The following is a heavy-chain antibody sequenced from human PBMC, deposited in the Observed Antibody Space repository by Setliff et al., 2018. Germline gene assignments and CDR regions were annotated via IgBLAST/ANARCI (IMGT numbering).Heavy chain of an antibody. CDR1: GYTFTNYG. Sequence: GASVKVSCKASGYTFTNYGITWVRQAPGQGLEWMGWIFPKTGNTNYAHKLQGRVSMTTDTSTGTAYMELRSLRGEDTAVYYCAKPRLELRWGFEYWGQGTPVTVSS. CDR3: AKPRLELRWGFEY. V-gene: IGHV1-18*01. J-gene: IGHJ4*02. CDR2: IFPKTGNT. D-gene: IGHD1-7*01.